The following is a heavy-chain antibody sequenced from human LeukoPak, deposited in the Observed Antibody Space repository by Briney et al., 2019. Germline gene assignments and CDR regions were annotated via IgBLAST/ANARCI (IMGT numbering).Heavy chain of an antibody. CDR2: IKQDGTEK. D-gene: IGHD1-7*01. J-gene: IGHJ4*02. Sequence: PGGSLRLSCAASGFTFSTYGMHWVRQAPGKGLEWVANIKQDGTEKYYVASVKGRFTISRDHAKSSLYLQMNSLRAEDTAVYYCARALGGELPPFDCWGQGTLVTVSS. CDR3: ARALGGELPPFDC. V-gene: IGHV3-7*01. CDR1: GFTFSTYG.